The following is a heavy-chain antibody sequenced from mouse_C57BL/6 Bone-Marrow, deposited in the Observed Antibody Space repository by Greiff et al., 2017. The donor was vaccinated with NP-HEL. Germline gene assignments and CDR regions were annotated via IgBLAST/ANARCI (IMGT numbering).Heavy chain of an antibody. CDR3: ARRYPPRFAY. Sequence: QVHLQQPGAELVKPGASVKLSCKASGYTFTSYWMHWVKQRPGQGLEWIGMIHPNSGSTNYNEKFKSKATLTVDKSSSTAYMQLSSLTSEDSAVYYCARRYPPRFAYWGQGTLVTVSA. J-gene: IGHJ3*01. CDR1: GYTFTSYW. D-gene: IGHD1-1*01. CDR2: IHPNSGST. V-gene: IGHV1-64*01.